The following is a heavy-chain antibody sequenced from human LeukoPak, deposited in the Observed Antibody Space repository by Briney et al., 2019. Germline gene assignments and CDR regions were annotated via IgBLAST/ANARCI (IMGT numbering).Heavy chain of an antibody. D-gene: IGHD6-19*01. Sequence: GGSLRLSCAASGFTFSSYAMSWVRQAPGKGLEWVSAISGSGGSTYYADSVKGRFTISRDNSRNTLYLQMNSLRAEDTAVYYCARSRSGSVAGTSDYWGQGTLVIVSS. V-gene: IGHV3-23*01. CDR1: GFTFSSYA. CDR2: ISGSGGST. CDR3: ARSRSGSVAGTSDY. J-gene: IGHJ4*02.